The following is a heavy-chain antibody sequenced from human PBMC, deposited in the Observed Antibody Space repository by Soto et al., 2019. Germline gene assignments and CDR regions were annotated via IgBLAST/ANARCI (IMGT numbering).Heavy chain of an antibody. D-gene: IGHD1-20*01. V-gene: IGHV1-2*04. CDR2: INPNSGGT. CDR1: GYSFTGYY. Sequence: ASVKVSCKASGYSFTGYYIHWVRQAPGQGLEWMGWINPNSGGTNYAQKFQGWVTMTRDTSISTAYMELSRLRSDDTAMHYCALTGTTSDFDYWGQGTLVTVSS. CDR3: ALTGTTSDFDY. J-gene: IGHJ4*02.